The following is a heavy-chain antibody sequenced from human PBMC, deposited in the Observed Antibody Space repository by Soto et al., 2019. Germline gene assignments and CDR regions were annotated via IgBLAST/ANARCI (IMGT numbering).Heavy chain of an antibody. CDR1: GGTFSSYA. CDR2: IITIFGTA. CDR3: ASPGCGGDCYSNYYYHGMDV. J-gene: IGHJ6*02. V-gene: IGHV1-69*13. Sequence: GASVKVSCKASGGTFSSYAISWVRQAPGQGLEWMGGIITIFGTANYAQKFQGRVTITADESTSTAYMELSSLRSEDTAVYYCASPGCGGDCYSNYYYHGMDVWGQGTTVTVSS. D-gene: IGHD2-21*02.